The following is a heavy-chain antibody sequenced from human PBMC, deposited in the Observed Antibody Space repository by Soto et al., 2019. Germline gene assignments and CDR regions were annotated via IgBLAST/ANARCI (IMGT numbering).Heavy chain of an antibody. CDR3: ARHLHPTTGYCPSTSCYHFVY. J-gene: IGHJ4*02. CDR2: IYNRGST. Sequence: SETLSLNCTVSGDSISSSSYYWGRVRQPPGKGQKRIGSIYNRGSTYYSTSLKSQVTISVDTSKNQFSLKLSSVTAADTAVYYCARHLHPTTGYCPSTSCYHFVYWGQGTLVTVSS. D-gene: IGHD2-2*01. V-gene: IGHV4-39*01. CDR1: GDSISSSSYY.